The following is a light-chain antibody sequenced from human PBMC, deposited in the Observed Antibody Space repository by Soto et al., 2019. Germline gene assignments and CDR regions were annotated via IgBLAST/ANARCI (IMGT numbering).Light chain of an antibody. V-gene: IGKV3-20*01. CDR3: QQYDTSPWT. CDR2: DAS. J-gene: IGKJ1*01. CDR1: QSLATNY. Sequence: EIVLTQSPGTLSLSPGERATLSCGTSQSLATNYLAWYQQKPGQAPRLLIYDASSRATGIPDRFSGSGSGTDFTLTISRLEPEDFALYFCQQYDTSPWTFGQRTKVDIK.